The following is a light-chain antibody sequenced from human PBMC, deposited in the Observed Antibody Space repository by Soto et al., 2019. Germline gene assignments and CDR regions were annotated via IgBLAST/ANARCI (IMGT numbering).Light chain of an antibody. CDR2: AAS. CDR1: QSVSSN. CDR3: QQYNDWWT. V-gene: IGKV3-15*01. J-gene: IGKJ1*01. Sequence: EIVMTQSPATLSVSPGERATLSCRASQSVSSNLAWYQQKPGQAPRLLIYAASNRATGIPARFSASGSGTEFTLSISSLQSEDFAVYYCQQYNDWWTFGQGTKVAIK.